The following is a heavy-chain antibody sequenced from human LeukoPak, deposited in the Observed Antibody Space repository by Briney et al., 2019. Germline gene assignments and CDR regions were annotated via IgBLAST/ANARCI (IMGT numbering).Heavy chain of an antibody. Sequence: PSETLSLTCAVYGGSFSGYYWSWIRQPPGKGLEWIGEINHSGSTNYNPSLKSRVTISVDTSKNQFSLKLSSVTAADTAVYYCARGRTKYCSDGSCYKYYYYYMDVWGKGTTVTVSS. D-gene: IGHD2-15*01. V-gene: IGHV4-34*01. CDR1: GGSFSGYY. CDR2: INHSGST. J-gene: IGHJ6*03. CDR3: ARGRTKYCSDGSCYKYYYYYMDV.